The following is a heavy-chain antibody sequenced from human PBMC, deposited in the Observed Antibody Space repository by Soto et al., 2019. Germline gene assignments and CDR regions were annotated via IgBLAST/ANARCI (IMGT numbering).Heavy chain of an antibody. CDR1: GFTFSSYG. V-gene: IGHV3-33*01. CDR2: IWYDGSNK. Sequence: QVQLVESGGGVVQPGRSLRLSCAASGFTFSSYGMHWVRQAPGKGLEWVAVIWYDGSNKYYADSVKGRFTISRDNSKKTLYLQMNSLRAEDTAVYYCARDQVPDPFDYWGQGTLVTVSS. CDR3: ARDQVPDPFDY. J-gene: IGHJ4*02.